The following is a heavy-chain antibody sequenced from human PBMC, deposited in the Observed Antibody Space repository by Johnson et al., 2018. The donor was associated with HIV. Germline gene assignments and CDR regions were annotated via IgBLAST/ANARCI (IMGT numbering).Heavy chain of an antibody. V-gene: IGHV3-20*04. Sequence: EQLVESGGNLVKPGGSLRLSCAASGFTFINAWMSWVRQAPGKGLVWVSGINWNGGSTGYADSVKGRFTISRDNAKNSLYLQMNSLRADDTALYYCARVRAAAVSDAFDIWGQGTMVTVSS. D-gene: IGHD6-13*01. CDR1: GFTFINAW. J-gene: IGHJ3*02. CDR3: ARVRAAAVSDAFDI. CDR2: INWNGGST.